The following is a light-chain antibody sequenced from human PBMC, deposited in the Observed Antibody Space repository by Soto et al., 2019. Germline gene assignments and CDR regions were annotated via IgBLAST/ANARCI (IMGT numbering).Light chain of an antibody. CDR1: QNINGW. Sequence: DIHMTQSPSTLSASVGDRVTITCRASQNINGWLAWYQQKPGKAPKLLIYEASTLERGVPSRFGGSGSGTEFTLTISSLQSDDFGTYYCQQYAAYSWTFGQGTRWIS. J-gene: IGKJ1*01. CDR3: QQYAAYSWT. CDR2: EAS. V-gene: IGKV1-5*03.